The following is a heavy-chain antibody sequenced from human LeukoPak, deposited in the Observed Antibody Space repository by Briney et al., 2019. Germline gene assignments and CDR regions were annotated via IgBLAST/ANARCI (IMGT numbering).Heavy chain of an antibody. CDR1: VFTFSSYG. V-gene: IGHV3-30*03. Sequence: GGSLRLSCAASVFTFSSYGMHGVRQAPGKGLEWVAVISHGGSNKYYTDSVKGRFTISRDNSENTLYLQMTSLRAEDTAVYYCAVIYRSGSYFLDYWGQATLVTVSS. D-gene: IGHD3-10*01. CDR2: ISHGGSNK. CDR3: AVIYRSGSYFLDY. J-gene: IGHJ4*02.